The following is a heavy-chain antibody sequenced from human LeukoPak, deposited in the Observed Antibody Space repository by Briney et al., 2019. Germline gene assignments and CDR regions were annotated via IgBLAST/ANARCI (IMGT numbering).Heavy chain of an antibody. CDR3: AKKRDAFDI. V-gene: IGHV3-33*06. D-gene: IGHD5-24*01. Sequence: GGSLRLSCAASGFTFSSYGMHWVRQAPGKGLEWVAVIWYDGSNKYYADSVKGRFTISRDNSKNTLYLHMNSLRAEDTAMYYCAKKRDAFDIWGRGTVVAVSS. CDR1: GFTFSSYG. J-gene: IGHJ3*02. CDR2: IWYDGSNK.